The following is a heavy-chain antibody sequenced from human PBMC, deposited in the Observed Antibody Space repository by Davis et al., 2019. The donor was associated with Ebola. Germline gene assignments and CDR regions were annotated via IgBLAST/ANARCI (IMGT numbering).Heavy chain of an antibody. D-gene: IGHD5-18*01. CDR2: IYYSGST. J-gene: IGHJ5*02. CDR3: ARIVDTAMVTGGWFDP. V-gene: IGHV4-59*01. Sequence: PGGSLRLSCTASGFTFGDYAMSWIRQPPGKGLEWTGYIYYSGSTNYNPSLKSRVTISVDTSKNQFSLKLSSVAAADTAVYYCARIVDTAMVTGGWFDPWGQGTLVTVSS. CDR1: GFTFGDYA.